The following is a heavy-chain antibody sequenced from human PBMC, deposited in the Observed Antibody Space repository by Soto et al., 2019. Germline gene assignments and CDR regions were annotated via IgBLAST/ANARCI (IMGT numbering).Heavy chain of an antibody. CDR3: ARRGSGSYYDY. V-gene: IGHV3-23*01. CDR2: ISVSGGST. J-gene: IGHJ4*02. Sequence: DVQLLESGGGLVKPGGSLRLSCAASGFTFSSYAMRWVRQAPVKGLEWVSAISVSGGSTYYADSVKGRFTISRDNSKNTLYLQMNSLRAEDTAVYYCARRGSGSYYDYWGQGTLVTVSS. D-gene: IGHD1-26*01. CDR1: GFTFSSYA.